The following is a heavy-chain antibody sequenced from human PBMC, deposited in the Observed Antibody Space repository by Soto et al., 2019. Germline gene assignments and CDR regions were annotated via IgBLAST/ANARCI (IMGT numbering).Heavy chain of an antibody. Sequence: SETLSLTCAVYGGSFSGYYWSWIRQPPGKGLEWIGEINHSGSTNYNPSLKSRVTISVDTSKNQFSLKLSSVTAADTAVYYCARHMVSSSAFDYWGQGTLVTVSS. CDR2: INHSGST. CDR1: GGSFSGYY. J-gene: IGHJ4*02. V-gene: IGHV4-34*01. D-gene: IGHD6-6*01. CDR3: ARHMVSSSAFDY.